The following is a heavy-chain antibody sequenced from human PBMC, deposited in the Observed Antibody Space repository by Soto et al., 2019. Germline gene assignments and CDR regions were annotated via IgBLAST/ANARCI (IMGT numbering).Heavy chain of an antibody. J-gene: IGHJ6*01. Sequence: QVQLVQSGAEVKKPGSSVKVSCKASGGTFSSYTISWVRQAPGQGLEWMGRIIPILGIANYAQKFQGRVTITADKSTSTAYMELSSLRSEDTAVYYCARRYCSSTSCYGGYYYYYGMDVW. CDR1: GGTFSSYT. V-gene: IGHV1-69*02. CDR3: ARRYCSSTSCYGGYYYYYGMDV. CDR2: IIPILGIA. D-gene: IGHD2-2*01.